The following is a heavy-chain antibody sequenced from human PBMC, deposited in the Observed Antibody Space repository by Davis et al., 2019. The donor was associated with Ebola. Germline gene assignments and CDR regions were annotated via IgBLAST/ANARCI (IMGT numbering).Heavy chain of an antibody. CDR1: GGSISSNY. Sequence: ESLKISCRVSGGSISSNYWSWIRQSPGKGLEWIGHIYTTGSINYNPSLKSRVTISVDTSKNQFSLKLTSVTAADTAVYYCARDATPRGLNGMDVWGQGTTVTVSS. CDR3: ARDATPRGLNGMDV. J-gene: IGHJ6*02. D-gene: IGHD3-10*01. V-gene: IGHV4-4*08. CDR2: IYTTGSI.